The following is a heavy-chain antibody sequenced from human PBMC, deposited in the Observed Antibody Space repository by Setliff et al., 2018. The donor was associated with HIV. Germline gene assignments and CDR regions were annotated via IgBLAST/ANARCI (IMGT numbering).Heavy chain of an antibody. CDR1: GYSISSGYY. CDR2: INHSGST. V-gene: IGHV4-34*01. Sequence: SETLSLTCAVSGYSISSGYYWSWIRQPPGKGLGWIGEINHSGSTNCNPSLKSRVTISVDTSKNQFSLKVSSVTAADTAVYYCARDGKSSFDYWGQGTLVTVS. CDR3: ARDGKSSFDY. J-gene: IGHJ4*02.